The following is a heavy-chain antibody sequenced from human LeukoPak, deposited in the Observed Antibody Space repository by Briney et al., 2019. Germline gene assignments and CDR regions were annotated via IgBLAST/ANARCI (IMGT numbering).Heavy chain of an antibody. CDR1: GYTFTGYY. V-gene: IGHV1-2*02. J-gene: IGHJ3*02. D-gene: IGHD2-2*01. Sequence: ASVKVSCKASGYTFTGYYMHWVRQAPGQGLEWMGCINPNSGGTNYAQKFQGRVTMTRDTSISTAYMELSRLRSDDTAVYYCARGGGGYCSSASCQGLPAFEIWGQGTMVTVSS. CDR2: INPNSGGT. CDR3: ARGGGGYCSSASCQGLPAFEI.